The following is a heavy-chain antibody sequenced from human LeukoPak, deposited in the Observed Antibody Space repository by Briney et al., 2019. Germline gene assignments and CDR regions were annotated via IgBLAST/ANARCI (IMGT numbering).Heavy chain of an antibody. J-gene: IGHJ4*02. V-gene: IGHV3-23*01. CDR2: IRRSGGST. CDR1: GFTFSSYA. Sequence: ETGGSLRLSCAASGFTFSSYAMSWVRQAPGKGLEWVSGIRRSGGSTYYADSVKGRFTISRDNSKNTLCLQMNSLRAEDTAVYYCAKDSPDVYGSGWNYFDYWGQGTLVTVSS. D-gene: IGHD6-19*01. CDR3: AKDSPDVYGSGWNYFDY.